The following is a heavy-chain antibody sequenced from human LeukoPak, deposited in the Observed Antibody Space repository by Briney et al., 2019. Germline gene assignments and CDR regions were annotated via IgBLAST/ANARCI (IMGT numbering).Heavy chain of an antibody. J-gene: IGHJ5*02. V-gene: IGHV3-7*01. CDR3: AIEGSGRSLDP. CDR1: GFIFSNVW. D-gene: IGHD3-3*01. CDR2: IKQDGSQN. Sequence: GGSLRLSCAASGFIFSNVWMSWVRQAPGKGLEWVANIKQDGSQNYYVDSVKGRFTISRDTARNSLHLQINSLRAKDTAMYYCAIEGSGRSLDPWGQGTLVTVSS.